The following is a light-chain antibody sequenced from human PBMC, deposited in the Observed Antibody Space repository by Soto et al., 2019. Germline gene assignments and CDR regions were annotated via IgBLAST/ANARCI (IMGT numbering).Light chain of an antibody. CDR1: SSDVGGYNY. CDR2: DVS. V-gene: IGLV2-11*01. J-gene: IGLJ1*01. CDR3: CSYAGSYTYV. Sequence: QSALTQPRSVSGSPGQSVTISCTGTSSDVGGYNYVSWYQQHPDKAPKLMISDVSKRPSGVPDRFSGSKSGNTASLTISGLQADDEADYYCCSYAGSYTYVFGSGTKVTVL.